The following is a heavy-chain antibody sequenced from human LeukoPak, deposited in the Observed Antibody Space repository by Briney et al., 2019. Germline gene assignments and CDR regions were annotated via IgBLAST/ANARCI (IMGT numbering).Heavy chain of an antibody. V-gene: IGHV3-73*01. D-gene: IGHD3-22*01. CDR1: GFTFSGSA. Sequence: GGSLRLSCAAAGFTFSGSAMHWVRQASGKGLEWVGRIRSKANSYATAYAASVKGRFTISRDDSKNTAYLQMNSLKTEDTAVYYCTGYYDSSGSYFDYWGQGTLVTVSS. J-gene: IGHJ4*02. CDR3: TGYYDSSGSYFDY. CDR2: IRSKANSYAT.